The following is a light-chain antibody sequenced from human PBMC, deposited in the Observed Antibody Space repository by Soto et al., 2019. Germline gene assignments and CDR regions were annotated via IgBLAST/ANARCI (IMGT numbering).Light chain of an antibody. V-gene: IGKV3-20*01. CDR3: QQYGSSPRT. CDR2: GAS. Sequence: EIVLTQSPGTLSLSPGERATLSCRASQSVSSSYLAWYQQKPGQAPRHPIYGASSRATGIPDRFSGSGSGTDFTLTISRLEPEDFAVYYCQQYGSSPRTFGQGTKVEIK. CDR1: QSVSSSY. J-gene: IGKJ1*01.